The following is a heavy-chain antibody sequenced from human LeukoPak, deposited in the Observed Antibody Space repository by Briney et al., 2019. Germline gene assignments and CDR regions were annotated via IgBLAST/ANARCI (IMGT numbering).Heavy chain of an antibody. Sequence: ASVKVSCKASGYTFTSYDINWVRQATGQGLEWMGWMNPNSGNTGYAQKFQGRVTMTRNTSISTAYMELSSLRSEDTAVYYCCVRGYNNHYYYYMDVWGKGTTVTISS. V-gene: IGHV1-8*02. CDR3: CVRGYNNHYYYYMDV. CDR1: GYTFTSYD. CDR2: MNPNSGNT. J-gene: IGHJ6*03. D-gene: IGHD5-24*01.